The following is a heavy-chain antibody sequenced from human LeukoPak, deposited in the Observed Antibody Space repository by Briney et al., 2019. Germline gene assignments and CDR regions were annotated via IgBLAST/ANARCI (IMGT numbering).Heavy chain of an antibody. D-gene: IGHD3-3*01. J-gene: IGHJ4*02. CDR2: IYYSGST. Sequence: SQTLSLTCTVSGGSISSYYWSWIRQPPGKGLEWIGYIYYSGSTNYNPSLKSRVTISVDTSKNQFSLKLSSVTAADTAVYYCARTVEYWGQGTLVTVSS. CDR1: GGSISSYY. CDR3: ARTVEY. V-gene: IGHV4-59*01.